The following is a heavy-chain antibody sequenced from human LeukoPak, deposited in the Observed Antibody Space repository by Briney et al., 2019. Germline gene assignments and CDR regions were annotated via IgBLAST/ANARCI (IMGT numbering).Heavy chain of an antibody. CDR2: IYYSGST. J-gene: IGHJ4*02. CDR1: GGSISGYY. Sequence: KSSETLSLTCSVSGGSISGYYWSWIRQPPGKGLEWIGYIYYSGSTNYSPSLKSRITISVDTSKSQFSLRVSSVTAADTAVYYCARAPRPSGSFLYLDYWGQGTLVTVSS. D-gene: IGHD1-26*01. CDR3: ARAPRPSGSFLYLDY. V-gene: IGHV4-59*01.